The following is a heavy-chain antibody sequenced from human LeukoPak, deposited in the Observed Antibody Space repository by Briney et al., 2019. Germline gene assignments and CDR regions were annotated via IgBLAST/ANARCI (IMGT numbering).Heavy chain of an antibody. CDR1: GFTFSSYG. CDR2: ISYDGSNK. CDR3: AKEGETYYYDSSGYPITHFDY. Sequence: GGSLRLSCATSGFTFSSYGMHWVRQAPGKGLEWVAVISYDGSNKYYADSVKGRFTISRDNSKNTLYLQMNSLRAEDTAVYYCAKEGETYYYDSSGYPITHFDYWGQGTLVTVSS. D-gene: IGHD3-22*01. V-gene: IGHV3-30*18. J-gene: IGHJ4*02.